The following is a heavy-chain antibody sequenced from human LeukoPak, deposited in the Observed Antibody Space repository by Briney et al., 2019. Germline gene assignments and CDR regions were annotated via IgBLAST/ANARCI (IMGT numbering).Heavy chain of an antibody. D-gene: IGHD7-27*01. Sequence: GGSLRLSCAASGFTFSSYSMNWVRQAPGRGLEWVSYISSGSHTIYYADSVKGRFTISRDNARNSLYLLMNSLRADDTAVYYCARESITGDRDFDYWGQGTLITVSS. CDR2: ISSGSHTI. CDR3: ARESITGDRDFDY. CDR1: GFTFSSYS. V-gene: IGHV3-48*01. J-gene: IGHJ4*02.